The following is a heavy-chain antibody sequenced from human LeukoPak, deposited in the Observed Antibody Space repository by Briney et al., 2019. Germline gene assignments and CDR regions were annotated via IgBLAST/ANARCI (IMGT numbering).Heavy chain of an antibody. J-gene: IGHJ6*04. CDR2: IIPIFGTA. CDR1: GGTFSSYA. D-gene: IGHD6-13*01. V-gene: IGHV1-69*13. Sequence: SVKVSCKASGGTFSSYAISWVRQAPGQGLEWMGGIIPIFGTANYAQKFQGRVTITADESTSTAYMELSSLRSEDTAVYYCAMGRADIAAAYEVMDVWGKGTTVTISS. CDR3: AMGRADIAAAYEVMDV.